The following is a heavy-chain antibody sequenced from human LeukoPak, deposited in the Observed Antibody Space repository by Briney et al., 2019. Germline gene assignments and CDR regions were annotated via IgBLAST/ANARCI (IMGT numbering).Heavy chain of an antibody. J-gene: IGHJ4*02. CDR3: ARPAKTDYVDY. V-gene: IGHV3-23*01. CDR1: GFTVSSNS. D-gene: IGHD4/OR15-4a*01. CDR2: VSGSGGST. Sequence: GGSLRLSCTVSGFTVSSNSMSWVRQAPGKGLEWVSAVSGSGGSTYYTDSVKGRFTISRDNSKNTLYLQMNSLRAEDTAVYYCARPAKTDYVDYWGQGTLVTVSS.